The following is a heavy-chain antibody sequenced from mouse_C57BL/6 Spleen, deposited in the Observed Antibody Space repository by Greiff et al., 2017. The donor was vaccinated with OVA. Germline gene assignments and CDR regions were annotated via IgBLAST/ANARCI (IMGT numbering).Heavy chain of an antibody. V-gene: IGHV1-80*01. Sequence: QVQLVESGAELVKPGASVKISCKASGYAFRSYWMNWVKQRPGKGLEWIGQLYPGDGDTNYNGKFKGTATLTAAKSSSTAYLQISSLTSKDYEVNFCASDRQRPFAYWGQGTLVTVSA. D-gene: IGHD3-2*01. J-gene: IGHJ3*01. CDR3: ASDRQRPFAY. CDR2: LYPGDGDT. CDR1: GYAFRSYW.